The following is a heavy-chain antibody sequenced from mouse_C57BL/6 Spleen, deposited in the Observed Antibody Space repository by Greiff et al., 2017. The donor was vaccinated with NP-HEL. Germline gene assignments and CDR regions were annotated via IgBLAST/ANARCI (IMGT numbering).Heavy chain of an antibody. CDR2: IDPSDSYT. CDR3: ARSRGGYGSSEY. J-gene: IGHJ2*01. D-gene: IGHD1-1*01. Sequence: QVQLQQPGAELVKPGASVKLSCKASGYTFTSYWMQWVKQRPGQGLEWIGEIDPSDSYTNYNQKFKGKATLTVDTSSSTAYMQLSSLTSEDSAVYYCARSRGGYGSSEYWGQGTTLTVSS. V-gene: IGHV1-50*01. CDR1: GYTFTSYW.